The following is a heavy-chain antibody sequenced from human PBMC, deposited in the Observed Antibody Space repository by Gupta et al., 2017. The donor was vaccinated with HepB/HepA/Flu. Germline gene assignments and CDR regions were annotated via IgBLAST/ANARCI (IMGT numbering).Heavy chain of an antibody. CDR3: ARSGLYCSSDNCYRKFDP. CDR2: ISGSSSVI. CDR1: GFTFSSYS. D-gene: IGHD2-2*02. J-gene: IGHJ5*02. V-gene: IGHV3-48*02. Sequence: VQLVESGGGLVQPGGSLRLSCAASGFTFSSYSMSWVRQAPGKGLEWVSYISGSSSVIYYADSVKGRFTISRDNAENSLYLQMNSLKDEDTAVYYCARSGLYCSSDNCYRKFDPWDQGTLGTVSS.